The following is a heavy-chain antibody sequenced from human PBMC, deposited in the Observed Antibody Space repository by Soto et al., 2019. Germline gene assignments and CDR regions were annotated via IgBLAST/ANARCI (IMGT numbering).Heavy chain of an antibody. CDR1: GYTFTSYT. Sequence: SVKVSCKASGYTFTSYTISWVRQAPGQGLEWMGRIIPILGIANYAQKFQGRVTITADKSTSTAYMELSSLRSEDTAVYYCARDPSAGDSAGYWGQGTLVTVSS. CDR2: IIPILGIA. D-gene: IGHD2-21*01. CDR3: ARDPSAGDSAGY. V-gene: IGHV1-69*04. J-gene: IGHJ4*02.